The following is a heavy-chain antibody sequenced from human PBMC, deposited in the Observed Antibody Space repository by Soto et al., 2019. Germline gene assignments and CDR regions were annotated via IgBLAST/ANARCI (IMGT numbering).Heavy chain of an antibody. J-gene: IGHJ6*03. D-gene: IGHD3-3*01. CDR3: ARHPPFWSFYSLGDVYCYSCYMDV. CDR2: ISAYNGNT. CDR1: GYTSTSYG. V-gene: IGHV1-18*01. Sequence: ASVKVSCKASGYTSTSYGISWVRQAPGQGLEWMGWISAYNGNTNYAQKLQGRVTMTTDTSTSTAYMELRSLRSDDTAVYYCARHPPFWSFYSLGDVYCYSCYMDVWGKGAPGTLSS.